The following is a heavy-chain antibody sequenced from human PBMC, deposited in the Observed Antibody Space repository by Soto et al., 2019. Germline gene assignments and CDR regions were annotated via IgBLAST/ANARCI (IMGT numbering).Heavy chain of an antibody. J-gene: IGHJ4*02. V-gene: IGHV3-30*18. CDR3: AKARVRIAGADSFDH. CDR2: ISNDGDEK. D-gene: IGHD1-26*01. CDR1: GFTFSTSV. Sequence: QVQLVESGGGVVQPGRSLRLSCVASGFTFSTSVMHWVRQPPGKGLEWVALISNDGDEKYYGDSVEDRFSISRDNSKNTLYLQMSSLRAEDTAVYFCAKARVRIAGADSFDHWGQGTLVTVSS.